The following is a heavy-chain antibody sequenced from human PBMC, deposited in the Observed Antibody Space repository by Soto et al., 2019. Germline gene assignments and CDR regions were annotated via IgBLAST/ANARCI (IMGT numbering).Heavy chain of an antibody. CDR1: GYSINSGYY. Sequence: KSSETLSLTCTVSGYSINSGYYWGWVRQSPGKGLEWIGTIYHSGTTFYNPSLKSRVTISVDTSKNQFSLKLNSVTAADTAVYYCATLTPPFDYWGQGTLVTVSS. D-gene: IGHD3-9*01. CDR3: ATLTPPFDY. CDR2: IYHSGTT. J-gene: IGHJ4*02. V-gene: IGHV4-38-2*02.